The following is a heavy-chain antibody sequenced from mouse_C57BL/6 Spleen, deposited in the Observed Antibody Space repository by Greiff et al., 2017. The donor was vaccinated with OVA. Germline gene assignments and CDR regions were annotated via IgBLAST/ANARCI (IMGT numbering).Heavy chain of an antibody. Sequence: EVKVEESGPGLVKPSQSLSLTCSVTGYSITSGYYWNWIRQFPGNKLEWMGYISYDGSNNYNPSLKNRISITRDTSKNQFFLKLNSVTTEDTATYYCARVGDYSYWYFDVWGTGTTVTVSS. J-gene: IGHJ1*03. CDR3: ARVGDYSYWYFDV. CDR2: ISYDGSN. CDR1: GYSITSGYY. V-gene: IGHV3-6*01. D-gene: IGHD2-12*01.